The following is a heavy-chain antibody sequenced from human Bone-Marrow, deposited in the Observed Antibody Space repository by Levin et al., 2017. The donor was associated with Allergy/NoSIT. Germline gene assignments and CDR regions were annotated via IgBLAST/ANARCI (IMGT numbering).Heavy chain of an antibody. CDR2: IYYSGST. D-gene: IGHD3-10*01. CDR3: ASMVRGVKDAFDI. J-gene: IGHJ3*02. CDR1: GGSISSGDYY. V-gene: IGHV4-30-4*01. Sequence: SETLSLTCTVSGGSISSGDYYWSWIRQPPGTGLEWIGYIYYSGSTYYNPSLKSRVTISVDTSKNQFSLKLSSVTAADTAVYYCASMVRGVKDAFDIWGHGTMVTVSS.